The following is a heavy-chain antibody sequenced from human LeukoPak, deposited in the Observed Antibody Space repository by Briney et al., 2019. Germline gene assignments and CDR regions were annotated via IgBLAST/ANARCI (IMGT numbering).Heavy chain of an antibody. J-gene: IGHJ4*02. CDR3: AKEGDSGLALKNFDY. CDR1: GFTFSSYA. V-gene: IGHV3-23*01. CDR2: ISGNGGHT. Sequence: GGSLRLSCAASGFTFSSYAMSWVRQAPGKGLEWVSAISGNGGHTYYADSVKGRFTISRDNSKNTLYLQMNSLRAEDTAIYYCAKEGDSGLALKNFDYWGQGTLVTVSS. D-gene: IGHD6-19*01.